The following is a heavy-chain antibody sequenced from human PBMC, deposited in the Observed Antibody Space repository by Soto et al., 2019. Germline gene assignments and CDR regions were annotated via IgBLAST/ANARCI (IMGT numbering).Heavy chain of an antibody. Sequence: PSETLSLTCTVSGGSISIYYWSWIRQPPGKGLEWIGYIYYSGSTNYNPSLKSRVTISVDTSKNQFSLKLSSVTAADTAVYYCARGMTTVTKHYYYYMDVWGKGPTVTVSS. CDR2: IYYSGST. CDR3: ARGMTTVTKHYYYYMDV. D-gene: IGHD4-17*01. V-gene: IGHV4-59*01. J-gene: IGHJ6*03. CDR1: GGSISIYY.